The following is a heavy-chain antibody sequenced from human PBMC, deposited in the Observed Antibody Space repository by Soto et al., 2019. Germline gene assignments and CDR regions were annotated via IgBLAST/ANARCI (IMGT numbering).Heavy chain of an antibody. CDR1: GGSISSGDYY. CDR2: IYYSGST. D-gene: IGHD3-3*01. CDR3: ARDLYDFWSGYYGMDV. V-gene: IGHV4-30-4*01. Sequence: SETLSLTCAVSGGSISSGDYYWSWIRQPPGKGLEWIGYIYYSGSTYYNPSLKSRVTISVDTSKNQFSLKLSSVTAADAAVYYCARDLYDFWSGYYGMDVWGQGTTVTVSS. J-gene: IGHJ6*02.